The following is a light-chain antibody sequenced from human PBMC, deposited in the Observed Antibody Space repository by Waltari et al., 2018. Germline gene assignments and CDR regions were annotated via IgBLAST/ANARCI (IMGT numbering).Light chain of an antibody. J-gene: IGKJ1*01. V-gene: IGKV3-20*01. CDR2: YAS. Sequence: EIVLTQSPGTLSLSPGERATLSCRASQSIGRSLGWYQQKPGQAPRLLMYYASSRATGIPDRFSGSGSGTDFSLTISRLEPEDFAVYYCQNHERLPATFGQGTKVEIK. CDR3: QNHERLPAT. CDR1: QSIGRS.